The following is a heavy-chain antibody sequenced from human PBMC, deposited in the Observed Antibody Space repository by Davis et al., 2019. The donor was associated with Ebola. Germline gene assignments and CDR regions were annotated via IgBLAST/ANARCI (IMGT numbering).Heavy chain of an antibody. V-gene: IGHV1-18*04. CDR1: GYTFTSYG. D-gene: IGHD1-14*01. CDR2: ISAYNGNT. Sequence: ASVKVSCKASGYTFTSYGISWVRQAPGQGLEWMGWISAYNGNTIYAQKFQGRVTMTEDTSTDTAYMELSSLRSEDTAVYYCATVKGGTPLFDYWGQGTLVTVSS. CDR3: ATVKGGTPLFDY. J-gene: IGHJ4*02.